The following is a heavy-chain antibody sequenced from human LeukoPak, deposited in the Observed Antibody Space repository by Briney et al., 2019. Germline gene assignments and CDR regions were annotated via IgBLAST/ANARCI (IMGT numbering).Heavy chain of an antibody. V-gene: IGHV4-34*01. CDR1: GGSFSGYY. CDR3: AARYHVFWSGYYTGDY. Sequence: SETLSLTCAVYGGSFSGYYWSWIRQPPGKGLEWVGEINHSGSTNYNPSLKSRVTISVDTSKNQFSLKLSSVTAADTAVYYCAARYHVFWSGYYTGDYWGQGTLVTVPS. D-gene: IGHD3-3*01. J-gene: IGHJ4*02. CDR2: INHSGST.